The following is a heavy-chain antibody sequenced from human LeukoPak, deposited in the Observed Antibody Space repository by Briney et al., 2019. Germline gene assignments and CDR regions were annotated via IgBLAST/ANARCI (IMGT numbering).Heavy chain of an antibody. J-gene: IGHJ4*02. Sequence: ASVKVSCTAPGYTFTSYAMHWVRQAPGQRLEWMGWINAGNGNTKYSQKFQGRVTITRDTSASTAYMELSSLRSEDTAVYYCAREGTIAVAGTWGYWGQGTLVTVSS. CDR1: GYTFTSYA. D-gene: IGHD6-19*01. CDR3: AREGTIAVAGTWGY. V-gene: IGHV1-3*01. CDR2: INAGNGNT.